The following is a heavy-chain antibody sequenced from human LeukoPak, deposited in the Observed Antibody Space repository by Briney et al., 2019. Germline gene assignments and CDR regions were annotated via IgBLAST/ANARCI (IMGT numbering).Heavy chain of an antibody. CDR1: RFTFISYA. Sequence: RGALRDSRVASRFTFISYAMSWVRQAPGKGLEGVSVISGSGGSTYYADSVKGRFTISRDNSKNTLYLQMNSLRAEDTAVYYCAKDISSSWSGDAFDIWGQGTMVTVSS. J-gene: IGHJ3*02. V-gene: IGHV3-23*01. CDR2: ISGSGGST. D-gene: IGHD6-13*01. CDR3: AKDISSSWSGDAFDI.